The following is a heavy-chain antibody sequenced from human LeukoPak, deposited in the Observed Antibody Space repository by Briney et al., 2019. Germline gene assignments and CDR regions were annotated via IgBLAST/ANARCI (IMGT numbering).Heavy chain of an antibody. J-gene: IGHJ4*02. CDR2: IYSGGDT. CDR3: ARASGYSGYDPFDY. CDR1: GFTVSSKY. D-gene: IGHD5-12*01. V-gene: IGHV3-53*01. Sequence: PGGSLRLSCVASGFTVSSKYMSWVRQAPGKGLEWVSVIYSGGDTYYADSVKGRFTISRDNSKNTLYLQMNALRAEDTAVYYCARASGYSGYDPFDYWGQGTLVTVSS.